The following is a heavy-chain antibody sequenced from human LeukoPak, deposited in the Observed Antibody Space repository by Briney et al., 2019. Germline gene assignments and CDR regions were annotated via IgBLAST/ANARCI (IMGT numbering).Heavy chain of an antibody. CDR3: ARAAISGTYYDRDFDY. CDR1: GFTLSSYW. J-gene: IGHJ4*02. D-gene: IGHD1-26*01. Sequence: GGSLRLSCAASGFTLSSYWMSWVRQAPGKGLEWVANIKEDGSDKYYVDSVKGRFTISRDNAKNSLYLQMNSLRAEDTAVYYCARAAISGTYYDRDFDYWGQGTLVTVSS. V-gene: IGHV3-7*03. CDR2: IKEDGSDK.